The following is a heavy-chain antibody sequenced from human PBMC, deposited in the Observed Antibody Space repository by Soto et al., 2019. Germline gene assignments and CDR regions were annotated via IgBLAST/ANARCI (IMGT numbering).Heavy chain of an antibody. J-gene: IGHJ6*02. D-gene: IGHD2-2*01. CDR1: GFTFSSYA. CDR3: AKDLEYQLPLPAIYYYYYYGMDV. V-gene: IGHV3-23*01. CDR2: ISGSGGST. Sequence: QPGGSLRLSCAASGFTFSSYAMSWVRQAPGKGLEWVSAISGSGGSTYYADSVKGRFTISRDNSKNTLYLQMNSLRAEDTAVYYCAKDLEYQLPLPAIYYYYYYGMDVWGQGTTVTVS.